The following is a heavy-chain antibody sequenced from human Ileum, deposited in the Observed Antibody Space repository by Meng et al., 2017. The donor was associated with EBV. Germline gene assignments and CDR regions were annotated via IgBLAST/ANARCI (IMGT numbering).Heavy chain of an antibody. V-gene: IGHV2-5*02. D-gene: IGHD6-19*01. J-gene: IGHJ5*02. CDR2: IYWDDDK. CDR1: GFSLSTSGVG. CDR3: AHSPEYSSVGWFDP. Sequence: QITFKESGPTLVKPTQPLTLPCTFSGFSLSTSGVGVGWIRQPPGKALEWLALIYWDDDKRYSPSLKSRLTITKDTSKNQVVLTMTNMDPVDTATYCCAHSPEYSSVGWFDPWGQGTLVTVSS.